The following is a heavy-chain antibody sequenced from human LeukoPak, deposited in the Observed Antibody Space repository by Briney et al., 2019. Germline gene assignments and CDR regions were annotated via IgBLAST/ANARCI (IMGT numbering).Heavy chain of an antibody. CDR2: ISSSGSTI. D-gene: IGHD5-18*01. J-gene: IGHJ3*02. CDR3: AREGKDTAMSEGADDAFDI. V-gene: IGHV3-11*01. Sequence: GGSLRLSCAASGFTFSDYYMSWIRQAPGKGLEWVSYISSSGSTIYYADSVKGRFTISRDNAKNSLYLQMNSLRAEDTAVYYCAREGKDTAMSEGADDAFDIWGQGTMVTVSS. CDR1: GFTFSDYY.